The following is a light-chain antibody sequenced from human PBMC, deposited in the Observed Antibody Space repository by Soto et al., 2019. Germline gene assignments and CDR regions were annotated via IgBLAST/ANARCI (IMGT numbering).Light chain of an antibody. CDR2: GAS. Sequence: EIVLTQSPATLSVSPGERATLSCGASQTVIHNYLAWHQQKPGQAPRLLIYGASTRSSGIPARFSGSGSGTEFTLTISSVQSEDFAVYYCQQYDYWQISFGQGTRLEIK. CDR3: QQYDYWQIS. CDR1: QTVIHN. V-gene: IGKV3D-15*01. J-gene: IGKJ5*01.